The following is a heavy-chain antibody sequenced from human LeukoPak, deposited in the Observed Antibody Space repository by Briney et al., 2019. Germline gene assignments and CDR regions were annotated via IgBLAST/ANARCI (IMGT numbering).Heavy chain of an antibody. CDR2: IIPIFGIT. V-gene: IGHV1-69*04. CDR3: ASKGAGTSCCDY. CDR1: GGTFSSYA. D-gene: IGHD2-2*01. J-gene: IGHJ4*02. Sequence: GASVKVSCKASGGTFSSYAISWVRQAPGQGLEWMGRIIPIFGITNYAQKFQGRVTITADKSTSTAYMELSSLRSEDTAVYYCASKGAGTSCCDYWGQGTLVTVSS.